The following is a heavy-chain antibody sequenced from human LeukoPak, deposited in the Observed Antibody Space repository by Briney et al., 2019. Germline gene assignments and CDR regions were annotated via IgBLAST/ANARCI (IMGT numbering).Heavy chain of an antibody. V-gene: IGHV3-49*03. CDR2: IRSKAFGGTP. J-gene: IGHJ4*02. D-gene: IGHD4-17*01. CDR1: GFTFDDYA. CDR3: TRNTVTVHFDY. Sequence: GGSLRLSCSASGFTFDDYAVSWFRQAQGKGLEWVGFIRSKAFGGTPEYAAPVRGRFTISRDDSKSIAYLQMNSLKTEDTAVYYCTRNTVTVHFDYWSQGTLVTVSS.